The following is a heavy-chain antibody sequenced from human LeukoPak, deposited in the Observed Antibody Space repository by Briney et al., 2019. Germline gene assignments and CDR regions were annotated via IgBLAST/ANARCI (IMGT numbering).Heavy chain of an antibody. V-gene: IGHV4-59*01. J-gene: IGHJ5*02. CDR3: ARDYYDSSGYDL. D-gene: IGHD3-22*01. Sequence: SETLSLTCTVSGGSISSYYWSWIRQPPGKGLEWIGYIYYSGSTNYNPSLKSRVTISVDTSKNQFSLKLSSVTAADTAVYYCARDYYDSSGYDLWGQGTLVTVSS. CDR1: GGSISSYY. CDR2: IYYSGST.